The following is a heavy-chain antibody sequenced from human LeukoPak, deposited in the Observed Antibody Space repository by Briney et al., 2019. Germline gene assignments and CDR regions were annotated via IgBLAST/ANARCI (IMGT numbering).Heavy chain of an antibody. D-gene: IGHD6-13*01. J-gene: IGHJ6*03. CDR2: ISSSSSYI. Sequence: PGGSLRLSCAASGFTFSNAWMSWVRQAPGKGLEWVSSISSSSSYIYYADSVKGRFTISRDNAKNSLYLQMNRLRAEETAVYYCARVLSSSWYYYYYYYMDVWGKGTTVTISS. V-gene: IGHV3-21*01. CDR3: ARVLSSSWYYYYYYYMDV. CDR1: GFTFSNAW.